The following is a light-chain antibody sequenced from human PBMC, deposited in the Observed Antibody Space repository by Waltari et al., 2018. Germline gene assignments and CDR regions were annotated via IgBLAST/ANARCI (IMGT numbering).Light chain of an antibody. J-gene: IGLJ2*01. CDR1: TSNIGEHY. CDR3: ATWDRILSAVI. CDR2: SNS. Sequence: QSVLTQPPSVSAAPGQQVTISCSGITSNIGEHYVSWYQRLPGKDPRLLIFSNSERPSGIPDRFYGSKSDTSATLGITGLQTGDEADYYCATWDRILSAVIIGGGTKLTVL. V-gene: IGLV1-51*01.